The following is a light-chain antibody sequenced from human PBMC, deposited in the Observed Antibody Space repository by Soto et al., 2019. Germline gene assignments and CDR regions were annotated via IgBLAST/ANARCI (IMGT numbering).Light chain of an antibody. CDR3: QSYDSSLSGSYV. V-gene: IGLV1-40*01. CDR1: GSNIGAGYD. Sequence: QAVVTQPPSVSGAPGQRVTISCTGSGSNIGAGYDVHWYQQLPGTAPKLLIYGNTNRPSGVPDRFSGSKSATSASLAITGLQAEDEADYYCQSYDSSLSGSYVFGTGTKLTVL. J-gene: IGLJ1*01. CDR2: GNT.